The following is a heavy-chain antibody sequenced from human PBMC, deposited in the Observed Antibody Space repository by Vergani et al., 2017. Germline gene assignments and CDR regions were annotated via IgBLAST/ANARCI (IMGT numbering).Heavy chain of an antibody. V-gene: IGHV4-4*02. J-gene: IGHJ4*02. D-gene: IGHD2-2*02. CDR1: GDSISSNNC. Sequence: QVRLEESGPGLVKPSETPSLTCSVSGDSISSNNCWTWVRQPPGKGLEWIGEICHTEDTKYSPSLKSRVTVSVDESRNLFSLRLNSVTAADTAVYYCATIGYRRWGYYFDYWGQGILVTVSS. CDR3: ATIGYRRWGYYFDY. CDR2: ICHTEDT.